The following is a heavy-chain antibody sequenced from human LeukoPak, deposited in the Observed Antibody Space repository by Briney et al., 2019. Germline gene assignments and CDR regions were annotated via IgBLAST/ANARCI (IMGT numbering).Heavy chain of an antibody. CDR2: ISTTGGYT. CDR1: GFTFSTYD. V-gene: IGHV3-23*01. J-gene: IGHJ4*02. CDR3: AKKPATIKFPFDI. D-gene: IGHD5-24*01. Sequence: GGSLRLSCVGPGFTFSTYDMGWVRQTPGKGLEWVSAISTTGGYTEDADSVTGRFTISRDNSQNTLFLQMHSLRAEDTAVYYCAKKPATIKFPFDIWGQGTLVTV.